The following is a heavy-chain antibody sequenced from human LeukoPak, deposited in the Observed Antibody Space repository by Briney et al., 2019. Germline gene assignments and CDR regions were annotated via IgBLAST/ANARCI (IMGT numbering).Heavy chain of an antibody. CDR1: VFTFSSYA. CDR2: ISSNVGIT. V-gene: IGHV3-64D*06. CDR3: VKDGTYCGGDCYPNYGMDV. Sequence: XGSLRLSCSASVFTFSSYAMHWVRQAPGTGLEYVSAISSNVGITYYADSVKGRFTISRDNSKNVLYLKMSSLRAEDTAVYYCVKDGTYCGGDCYPNYGMDVWGQGTTVTVSS. J-gene: IGHJ6*02. D-gene: IGHD2-21*02.